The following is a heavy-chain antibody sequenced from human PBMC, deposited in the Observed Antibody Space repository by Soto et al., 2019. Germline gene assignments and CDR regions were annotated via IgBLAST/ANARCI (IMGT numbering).Heavy chain of an antibody. D-gene: IGHD3-10*01. V-gene: IGHV1-2*04. CDR1: GYTFTGYY. CDR2: INPNSGGT. Sequence: ASVKVSCKASGYTFTGYYMHWVRQAPGQGLEWMGWINPNSGGTNYAQKFQGWVTMTRDTSISTAYMELSRLRSDDTAVYYCARDRLWFGQSYYYYGMDVWGQGTTVTVSS. J-gene: IGHJ6*02. CDR3: ARDRLWFGQSYYYYGMDV.